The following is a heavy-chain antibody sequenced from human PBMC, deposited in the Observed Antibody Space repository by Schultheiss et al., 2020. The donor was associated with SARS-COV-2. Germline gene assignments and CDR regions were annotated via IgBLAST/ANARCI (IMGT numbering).Heavy chain of an antibody. CDR2: ISYDGKDK. J-gene: IGHJ5*02. D-gene: IGHD3-10*01. CDR1: GFSITDND. Sequence: GGSLRLSCAASGFSITDNDIHWVRQAPGKGLDWVTLISYDGKDKFYSDSVKGRFTISKDRSKNTVYLQMNGLKIEDTALYYCVRGRFGRLDLSQWFDVWGPGTLVTVSS. V-gene: IGHV3-30*04. CDR3: VRGRFGRLDLSQWFDV.